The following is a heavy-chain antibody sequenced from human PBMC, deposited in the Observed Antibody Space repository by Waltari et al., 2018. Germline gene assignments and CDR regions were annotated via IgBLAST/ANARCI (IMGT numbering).Heavy chain of an antibody. Sequence: EVQLVESGGGLIQPGGSLRLSCVASGFTFSNFWMHWVRQAPGKGLVWVSRIRSDGSGTTYVDSVRGRFTTSRDNTGNTLYLDMNDLRADDTAVYYCANHRPGGLGMGVWGQGTTVTVSS. CDR3: ANHRPGGLGMGV. J-gene: IGHJ6*02. D-gene: IGHD2-15*01. V-gene: IGHV3-74*01. CDR1: GFTFSNFW. CDR2: IRSDGSGT.